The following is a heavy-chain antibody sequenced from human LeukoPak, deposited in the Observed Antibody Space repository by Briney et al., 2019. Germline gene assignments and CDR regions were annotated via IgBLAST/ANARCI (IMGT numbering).Heavy chain of an antibody. CDR2: ISPYNGNT. J-gene: IGHJ3*02. CDR3: ARCISMVRGAIRDSFDI. Sequence: ASVKVSCKASGYTFRDYGISWVRQAPGLGLEWMGWISPYNGNTNYAQNLQGRVTMTTDTSTSTAYMELRSLRSDDTAVYYCARCISMVRGAIRDSFDIWGQGTMVTVSS. V-gene: IGHV1-18*01. D-gene: IGHD3-10*01. CDR1: GYTFRDYG.